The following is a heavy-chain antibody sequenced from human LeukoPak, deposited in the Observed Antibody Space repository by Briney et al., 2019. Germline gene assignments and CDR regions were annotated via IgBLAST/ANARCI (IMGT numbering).Heavy chain of an antibody. Sequence: PGGSLRLSCAAPGFTFGSYGMHWVRQAPGKGLEWVAFIRYDGSNKYYADSVKGRFTISRDNAKNSLYLQMNSLRAEDTALYYCAKGGVVVAAIDYWGQGTLVTVSS. CDR1: GFTFGSYG. CDR3: AKGGVVVAAIDY. J-gene: IGHJ4*02. D-gene: IGHD2-15*01. CDR2: IRYDGSNK. V-gene: IGHV3-30*02.